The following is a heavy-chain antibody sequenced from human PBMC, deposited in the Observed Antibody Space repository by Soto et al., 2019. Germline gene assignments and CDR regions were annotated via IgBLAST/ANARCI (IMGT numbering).Heavy chain of an antibody. V-gene: IGHV1-18*01. CDR2: ISAYNGDT. J-gene: IGHJ4*02. D-gene: IGHD5-12*01. Sequence: QVQLVQPGAEVEKPGASVKVSCKASGYTFTNYGFSWVRQAPGQGLEWMGWISAYNGDTHYAQKLQGRVTVTRDTSTSTAYMELRSLRSDDTAVYYCARGDGYNVLDFWGQGTLVTVSS. CDR3: ARGDGYNVLDF. CDR1: GYTFTNYG.